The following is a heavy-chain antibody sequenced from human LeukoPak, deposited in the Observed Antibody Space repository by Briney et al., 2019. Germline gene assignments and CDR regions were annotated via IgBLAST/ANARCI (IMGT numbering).Heavy chain of an antibody. V-gene: IGHV3-30*12. CDR3: AKDGLGYCSGGSCFALDY. CDR2: ISYDGSNK. Sequence: GGSLRLSCAASGFTFSSYGMHWVRQAPGKGLEWVAVISYDGSNKYYADSVKGRFTISRDNSKNMLYLQMNSLRAEDTAVYYCAKDGLGYCSGGSCFALDYWGQGTLVTASS. D-gene: IGHD2-15*01. CDR1: GFTFSSYG. J-gene: IGHJ4*02.